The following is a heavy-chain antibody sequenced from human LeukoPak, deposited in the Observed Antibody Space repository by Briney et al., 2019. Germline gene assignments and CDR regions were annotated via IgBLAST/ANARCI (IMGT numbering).Heavy chain of an antibody. D-gene: IGHD3-22*01. CDR2: IYSSGST. CDR1: GGSISSSY. CDR3: ARHVTLSSSGIDS. Sequence: PSETLSLTCTVSGGSISSSYWSWIRQPPGEELEWIGYIYSSGSTNYNPSLKSRVTISVDTSKNQFSLKLSSVTAADTAVYYCARHVTLSSSGIDSWGQGTLATVSS. J-gene: IGHJ4*02. V-gene: IGHV4-59*08.